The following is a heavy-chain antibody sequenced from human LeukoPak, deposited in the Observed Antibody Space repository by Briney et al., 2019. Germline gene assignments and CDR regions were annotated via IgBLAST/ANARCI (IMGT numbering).Heavy chain of an antibody. CDR3: ARGILGYCSSTSCYSTY. V-gene: IGHV3-30-3*01. CDR2: IPYDGSNK. CDR1: GFTFSSYA. J-gene: IGHJ4*02. D-gene: IGHD2-2*01. Sequence: GGSLRLSCAASGFTFSSYAMHWVRQAPGKGLEWVAVIPYDGSNKYYADSVKGRFTISRDNSKNTLYLQMNSLRAEDTAVYYCARGILGYCSSTSCYSTYWGQGTLVTVSS.